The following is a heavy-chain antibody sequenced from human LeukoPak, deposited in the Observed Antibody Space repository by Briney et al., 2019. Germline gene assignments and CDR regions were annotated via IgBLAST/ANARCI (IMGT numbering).Heavy chain of an antibody. V-gene: IGHV5-51*01. Sequence: GESLKISCKGSGYSFTTYWIGWVRQMPGKGLEWMGIIYPGDSDTRYSPSFQGQVTISADKSLSTAYLQWSSLKASDTAKYYCARQAEHCSSTSCYPNWFDPWGQGTLVTVSS. D-gene: IGHD2-2*01. CDR3: ARQAEHCSSTSCYPNWFDP. CDR1: GYSFTTYW. J-gene: IGHJ5*02. CDR2: IYPGDSDT.